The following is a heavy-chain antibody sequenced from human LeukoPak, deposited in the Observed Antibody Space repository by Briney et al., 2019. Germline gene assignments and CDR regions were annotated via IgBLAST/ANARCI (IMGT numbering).Heavy chain of an antibody. CDR3: ARPYYYDSRIDP. CDR2: MYYSGST. CDR1: GGSISSGDYY. D-gene: IGHD3-22*01. V-gene: IGHV4-30-4*01. Sequence: SKTLSLTCTVSGGSISSGDYYWSWIRQPPGKGLEWIAYMYYSGSTYYNPSLKSRVTMSADTSKNQLSLKLSSVTAADMAVYYCARPYYYDSRIDPWGQGILATVSS. J-gene: IGHJ5*02.